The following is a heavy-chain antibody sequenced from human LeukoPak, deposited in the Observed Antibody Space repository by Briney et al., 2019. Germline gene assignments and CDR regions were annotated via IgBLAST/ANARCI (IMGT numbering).Heavy chain of an antibody. D-gene: IGHD4-17*01. J-gene: IGHJ4*02. Sequence: GGSLRLSCAASGFTFSSSAMNWVRQAPGKGLEWVSSINNVGSHIYYAGSVRGRFTISRDNAKNSLYLQMSSLRAEDTAVYYCAKQSGYGDSDIDYWGQGTLVTVSS. CDR3: AKQSGYGDSDIDY. V-gene: IGHV3-21*01. CDR2: INNVGSHI. CDR1: GFTFSSSA.